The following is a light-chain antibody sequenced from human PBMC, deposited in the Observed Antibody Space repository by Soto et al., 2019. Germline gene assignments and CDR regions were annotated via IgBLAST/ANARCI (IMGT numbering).Light chain of an antibody. V-gene: IGKV3-15*01. J-gene: IGKJ1*01. CDR3: QQYAVWPPQT. CDR1: QSVSSN. CDR2: AAS. Sequence: EIVMTQSPATLSVSPGERATFSCRASQSVSSNLAWYQQKPGQAPRLLIFAASTRATGIPARFSGSGSGTEFTLTISSLQPEDFAVYYCQQYAVWPPQTFGQGTKVDIK.